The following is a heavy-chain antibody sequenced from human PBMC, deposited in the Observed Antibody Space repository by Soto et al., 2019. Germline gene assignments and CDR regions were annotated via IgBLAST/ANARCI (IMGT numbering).Heavy chain of an antibody. J-gene: IGHJ6*02. D-gene: IGHD5-18*01. CDR1: GGSFSGYY. Sequence: QVQLQRWGAGLLKPSETLSLTCAVYGGSFSGYYWSWIRQPPGKGLEWMGEINHSGSTSYNPSLKSRVTISVDKSKSQFSLRLSSVTAADTAVYYCARGQDIQLGSGGMDVWGQGSTVTVSS. CDR2: INHSGST. V-gene: IGHV4-34*01. CDR3: ARGQDIQLGSGGMDV.